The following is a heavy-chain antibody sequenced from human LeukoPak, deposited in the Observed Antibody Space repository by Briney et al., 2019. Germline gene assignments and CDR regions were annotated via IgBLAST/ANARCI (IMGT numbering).Heavy chain of an antibody. D-gene: IGHD6-13*01. CDR1: GYTFTSYY. Sequence: ASVKVSCKASGYTFTSYYMHWVRQAPGQGLEWMGIINPSGGSTSYAQKFQGRVTMTRDTSTSTVYMELSSLRSEDTAVYYCARDFNMVGAADTFDYWGQGTLVTVSS. V-gene: IGHV1-46*01. CDR3: ARDFNMVGAADTFDY. CDR2: INPSGGST. J-gene: IGHJ4*02.